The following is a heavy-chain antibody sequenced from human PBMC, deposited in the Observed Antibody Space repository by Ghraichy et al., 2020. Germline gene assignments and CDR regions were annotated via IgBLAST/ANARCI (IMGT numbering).Heavy chain of an antibody. V-gene: IGHV3-7*01. CDR2: IKQDGSEK. Sequence: GGSLRLSCAASGFTFSSYWMSWVRQAPGKGLEWVANIKQDGSEKYYVDSVKGRFTISRDNAKNSLYLQMNSLRAEDTAVYYCASSRYYYDSSGYYQFDYWGQGTLVTVSS. J-gene: IGHJ4*02. CDR3: ASSRYYYDSSGYYQFDY. D-gene: IGHD3-22*01. CDR1: GFTFSSYW.